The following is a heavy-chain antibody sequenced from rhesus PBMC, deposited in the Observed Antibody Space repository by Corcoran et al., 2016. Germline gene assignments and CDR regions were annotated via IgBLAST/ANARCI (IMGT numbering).Heavy chain of an antibody. V-gene: IGHV4-122*02. CDR3: ARGCIVGTRRGRYFDY. CDR1: GGSISSGYYY. CDR2: ITYRGSP. Sequence: QVQLQESGPGLVKPSETLSLTCAVSGGSISSGYYYWSWTRQPPGKGLEWIGYITYRGSPSYNPSLKSRVTISRDTSKNQFSLKLSSVTAADTAVYYCARGCIVGTRRGRYFDYWGQGVLVTVSS. J-gene: IGHJ4*01. D-gene: IGHD1-44*01.